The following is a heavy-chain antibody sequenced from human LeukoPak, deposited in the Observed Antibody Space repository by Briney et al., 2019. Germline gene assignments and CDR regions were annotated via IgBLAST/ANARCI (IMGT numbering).Heavy chain of an antibody. CDR2: INWNSDSI. CDR1: GFTFDDYA. CDR3: AKGYCISTSCFFDY. D-gene: IGHD2-2*01. J-gene: IGHJ4*02. Sequence: HPGRSLRLSCAVSGFTFDDYAMHWVRQVPGKGLEWVSGINWNSDSIGYADSVKGRFTTSRDNAKNSLYLQMNSLRAEDMALCYCAKGYCISTSCFFDYWGQGTLVTVSS. V-gene: IGHV3-9*03.